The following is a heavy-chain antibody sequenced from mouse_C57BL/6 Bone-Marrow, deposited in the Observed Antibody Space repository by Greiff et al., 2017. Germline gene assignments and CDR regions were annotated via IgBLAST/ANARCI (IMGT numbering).Heavy chain of an antibody. CDR2: IHPNSGST. CDR3: ARCVYYDDGYFAY. D-gene: IGHD2-4*01. CDR1: GYTFTSYW. J-gene: IGHJ3*01. V-gene: IGHV1-64*01. Sequence: QVQLQQPGAELVKPGASVKLSCKASGYTFTSYWMHWVKQRPGQGLEWIGMIHPNSGSTNYNEKFKSKATLTVDKSSSTAYMQLSSLTSEDSAVYYCARCVYYDDGYFAYWGQGTLVTVSA.